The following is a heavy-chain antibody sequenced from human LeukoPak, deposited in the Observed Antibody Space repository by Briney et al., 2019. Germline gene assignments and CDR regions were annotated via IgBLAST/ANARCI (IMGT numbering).Heavy chain of an antibody. CDR3: ARDRYSGSLGAFDI. V-gene: IGHV1-69*05. D-gene: IGHD1-26*01. CDR1: GGTFSSYA. CDR2: IIPIFGTA. Sequence: SVKVSCKACGGTFSSYAISWVRQAPGQGLESMGRIIPIFGTANYAQKFQGRVTITTDESTSTAYMELSSLRSEDTAVYYCARDRYSGSLGAFDIWGQGTMVTVSS. J-gene: IGHJ3*02.